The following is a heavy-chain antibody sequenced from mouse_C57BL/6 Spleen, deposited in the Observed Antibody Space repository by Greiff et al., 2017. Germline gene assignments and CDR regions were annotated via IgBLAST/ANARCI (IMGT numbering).Heavy chain of an antibody. CDR3: ASRGYFDV. CDR1: GFTFTDYY. Sequence: EVNLVESGGGLVQPGGSLSLSCAASGFTFTDYYMSWVRQPPGKALEWLGFIRNKANGYTTEYSASVKGRFTISRDNSQSILYLQMNALRAEDSATYYCASRGYFDVWGTGTTVTVSS. J-gene: IGHJ1*03. CDR2: IRNKANGYTT. V-gene: IGHV7-3*01.